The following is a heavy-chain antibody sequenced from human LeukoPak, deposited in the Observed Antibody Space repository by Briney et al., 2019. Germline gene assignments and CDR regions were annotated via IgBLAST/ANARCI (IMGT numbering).Heavy chain of an antibody. CDR3: ARGFWGSTMIEN. CDR2: IYYSGST. CDR1: GGSISSYY. D-gene: IGHD3-22*01. V-gene: IGHV4-59*01. J-gene: IGHJ4*02. Sequence: SETLSLTCTVSGGSISSYYWSWIRQPPGKGLEWIGYIYYSGSTNYNPSLKSRVTISVDTSKNQFSLKLSSVTAADTAVYCCARGFWGSTMIENWGQGTLVTVSS.